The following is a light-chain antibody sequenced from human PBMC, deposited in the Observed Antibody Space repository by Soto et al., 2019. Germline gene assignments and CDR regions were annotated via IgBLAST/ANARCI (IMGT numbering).Light chain of an antibody. CDR2: DVS. J-gene: IGLJ1*01. CDR1: SSDVGGFNY. CDR3: SSYTTSSTLV. Sequence: QSALTQPASVSGSPGQSITISCTGTSSDVGGFNYVSWYQQHPGKAPKLMIYDVSNRPSGVSNRSSGSKSGNTASLTISGLHTGDEADYYCSSYTTSSTLVFGTGTKLTVL. V-gene: IGLV2-14*03.